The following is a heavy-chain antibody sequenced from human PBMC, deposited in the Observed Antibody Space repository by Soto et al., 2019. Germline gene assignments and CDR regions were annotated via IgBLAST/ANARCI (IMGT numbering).Heavy chain of an antibody. Sequence: PSETLSLTCTVSGGSISSYYWSWIRQPAGKGLEWIGRIYTSGSTNYNPSLKSRVTMSVDTSKNQFSLKPSSVTAADTAVYYCARESGVIAARQGGSEVYYYGMDVWGQGTTVTVSS. D-gene: IGHD6-6*01. V-gene: IGHV4-4*07. CDR1: GGSISSYY. CDR2: IYTSGST. J-gene: IGHJ6*02. CDR3: ARESGVIAARQGGSEVYYYGMDV.